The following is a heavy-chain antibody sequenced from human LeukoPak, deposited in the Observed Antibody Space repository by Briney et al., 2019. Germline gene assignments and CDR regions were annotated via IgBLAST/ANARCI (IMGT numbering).Heavy chain of an antibody. D-gene: IGHD3-22*01. CDR3: ARDVSSGYYVSSGPLDY. CDR2: ISYDGSNK. CDR1: GFTFSSYA. V-gene: IGHV3-30-3*01. J-gene: IGHJ4*02. Sequence: GGSLRLSCAASGFTFSSYAMHWVRQAPGKGLEWVAVISYDGSNKYYADSVKGRFTISRDNSKNTLYLQMNSLRAEDTAVYYCARDVSSGYYVSSGPLDYWGQGTLVTVSS.